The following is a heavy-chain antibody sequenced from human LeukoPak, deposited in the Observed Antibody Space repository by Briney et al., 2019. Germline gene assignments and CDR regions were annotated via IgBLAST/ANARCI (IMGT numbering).Heavy chain of an antibody. J-gene: IGHJ4*02. D-gene: IGHD3-9*01. CDR2: IYYSGST. CDR1: GGSISSSSYY. CDR3: ARRSDILTGCFSNDY. V-gene: IGHV4-39*01. Sequence: SETLSLTYTVSGGSISSSSYYWDWIRQPPGKGLEWIGSIYYSGSTYYNPSLKSRVTISVDTSKNQFSMKLSSVTAADTAVYYSARRSDILTGCFSNDYWGQGTLVTVSS.